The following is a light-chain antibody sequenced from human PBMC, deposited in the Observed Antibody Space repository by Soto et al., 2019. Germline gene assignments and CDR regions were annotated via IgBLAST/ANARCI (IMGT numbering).Light chain of an antibody. CDR3: QQYKSWPPAWT. J-gene: IGKJ1*01. V-gene: IGKV3D-15*01. Sequence: IVMTQSPATLSVSQGERVTLSCRASESISTNLVWYQQKPGQAPRLLIYGASSRATGIPARFGGSGSGTDFTLTISSLQSEDFAIYYCQQYKSWPPAWTFGQGTKVDIK. CDR1: ESISTN. CDR2: GAS.